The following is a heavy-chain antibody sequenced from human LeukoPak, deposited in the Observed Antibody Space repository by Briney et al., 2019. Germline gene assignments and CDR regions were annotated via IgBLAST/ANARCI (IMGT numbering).Heavy chain of an antibody. J-gene: IGHJ5*02. CDR2: INPNNGGT. CDR1: GYTFTSYG. Sequence: ASVKVSCKASGYTFTSYGISWVRQAPGQGLEWMGWINPNNGGTKYAQKFQGRVTMTRDTSVNTAYMELSRLRSDDTAVYYCARDKQFYFGGNWFAPWGQGTLVTVSS. V-gene: IGHV1-2*02. CDR3: ARDKQFYFGGNWFAP. D-gene: IGHD4-23*01.